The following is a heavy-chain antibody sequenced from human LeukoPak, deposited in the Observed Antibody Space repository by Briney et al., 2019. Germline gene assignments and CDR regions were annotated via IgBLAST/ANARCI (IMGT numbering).Heavy chain of an antibody. J-gene: IGHJ3*02. Sequence: PSKTLSLTCTVSGGSISSYYWSWIRQPPGKGLEWIGYIYYSGSTNYNPSLKSRVTISVDTSKNQFSLKLSSVTAADTAVYYCARELWANDAFDIWGQGTMVTVSS. D-gene: IGHD3-10*01. V-gene: IGHV4-59*01. CDR2: IYYSGST. CDR3: ARELWANDAFDI. CDR1: GGSISSYY.